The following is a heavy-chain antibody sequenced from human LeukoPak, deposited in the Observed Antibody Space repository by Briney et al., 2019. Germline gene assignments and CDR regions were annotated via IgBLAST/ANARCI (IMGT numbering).Heavy chain of an antibody. J-gene: IGHJ6*03. Sequence: PGRSLRLSCAASGFTLSSHAIHWVRQAPGKGLEWVALISYDGNIKYYADSVKGRFTISRDNSKNTLSLQMNSLRPEDTAVYYCARGQGTYGDYYYYYMDVWGKGTTVTVSS. V-gene: IGHV3-30*04. CDR1: GFTLSSHA. CDR2: ISYDGNIK. CDR3: ARGQGTYGDYYYYYMDV. D-gene: IGHD3-10*01.